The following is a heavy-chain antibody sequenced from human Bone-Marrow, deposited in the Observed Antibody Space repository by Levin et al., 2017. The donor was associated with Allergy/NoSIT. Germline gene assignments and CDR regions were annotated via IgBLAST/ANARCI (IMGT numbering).Heavy chain of an antibody. D-gene: IGHD2-15*01. CDR1: GYIFTTYG. J-gene: IGHJ5*02. V-gene: IGHV1-18*01. CDR3: ARDFYCSGGTCYDCFDP. CDR2: ISGYDGHT. Sequence: ASVKVSCKASGYIFTTYGISWVRQAPGQGLEWMGWISGYDGHTNYAQNLQGRVTMTTDTSTNTAYMELRSLRSDDTAVYYCARDFYCSGGTCYDCFDPWGQGTLVTVSS.